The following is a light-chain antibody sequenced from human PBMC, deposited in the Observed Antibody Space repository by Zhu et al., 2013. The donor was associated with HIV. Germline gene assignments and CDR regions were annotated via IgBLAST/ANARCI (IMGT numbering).Light chain of an antibody. V-gene: IGKV4-1*01. CDR1: QSVLYSSNNKNY. J-gene: IGKJ2*01. CDR3: HQYFSLPYN. CDR2: WAS. Sequence: DIVMTQSPDSLAVSLGERATINCKSSQSVLYSSNNKNYLAWYQQKPGQPPKLLIYWASTRESGVPDRFSGSGSGTDFTLTISSLQAEDVAVYSCHQYFSLPYNFGQGTKLQIK.